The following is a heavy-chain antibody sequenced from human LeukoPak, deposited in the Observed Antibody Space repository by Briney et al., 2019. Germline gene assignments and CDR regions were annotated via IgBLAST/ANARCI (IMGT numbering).Heavy chain of an antibody. D-gene: IGHD4-17*01. Sequence: GGSLRLSCAASGFTFSNNAMIWVRQAPGKGLEWVSAIGGSGGNTYYADSVKGRFTISKDNSKNTLYLQMNSLRAEDTALYYCAKSGGGRITMTKFHFDYWGQGTLVTVSS. J-gene: IGHJ4*02. CDR2: IGGSGGNT. CDR3: AKSGGGRITMTKFHFDY. V-gene: IGHV3-23*01. CDR1: GFTFSNNA.